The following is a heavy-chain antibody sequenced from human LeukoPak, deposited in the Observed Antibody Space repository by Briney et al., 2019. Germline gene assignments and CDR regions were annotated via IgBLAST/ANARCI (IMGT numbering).Heavy chain of an antibody. CDR1: GFTFSSYA. J-gene: IGHJ4*02. CDR2: ISGSGGAT. CDR3: AKNRRSPEYYFDY. Sequence: AGGSLRLSCAASGFTFSSYAMSWVRQAPGKGLEWVSAISGSGGATYYADSVKGRFIISRDNSKNTLYLQMNSLRAEDTAVYYCAKNRRSPEYYFDYWGQGTLVTVSS. V-gene: IGHV3-23*01. D-gene: IGHD6-13*01.